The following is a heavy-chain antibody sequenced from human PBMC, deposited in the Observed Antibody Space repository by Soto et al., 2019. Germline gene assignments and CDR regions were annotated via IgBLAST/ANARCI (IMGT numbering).Heavy chain of an antibody. CDR2: INHSGST. CDR1: GGAFSGYY. V-gene: IGHV4-34*01. Sequence: QVQLQQWGAGLLKPSETLSLTCAVYGGAFSGYYWSWIRQPPGKGLEWIGEINHSGSTNYNPSLKSRVTISVDTSKNQFSLKLSSVTAADTAVYYCARGQNYYGSGSYYNAQRVPYGMDVW. D-gene: IGHD3-10*01. J-gene: IGHJ6*01. CDR3: ARGQNYYGSGSYYNAQRVPYGMDV.